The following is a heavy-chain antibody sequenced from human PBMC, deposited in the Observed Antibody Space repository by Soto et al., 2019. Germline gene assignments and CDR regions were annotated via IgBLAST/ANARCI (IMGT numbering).Heavy chain of an antibody. V-gene: IGHV3-21*01. Sequence: GGSLRLSCAASGFTFSSYSMNWVRQAPGKGLEWVSSISSSSSYIYYADSVKGRFTISRDNAKNSLYLQMNSLRAEDTAVYYCAGDPPMGYDSSGPSWGQGTMVTVSS. D-gene: IGHD3-22*01. CDR3: AGDPPMGYDSSGPS. J-gene: IGHJ3*01. CDR1: GFTFSSYS. CDR2: ISSSSSYI.